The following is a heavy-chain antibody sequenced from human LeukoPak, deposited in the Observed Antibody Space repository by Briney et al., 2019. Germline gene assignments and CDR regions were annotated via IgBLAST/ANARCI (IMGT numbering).Heavy chain of an antibody. CDR3: ARAPPFYDSSGYYSSFDY. D-gene: IGHD3-22*01. CDR2: INPNSGGT. CDR1: GYTFTSYA. Sequence: ASVKVSCKASGYTFTSYAMNWVRQAPGQGLEWMGWINPNSGGTNYAQKLQGRVTMTTDTSTSTAYMELRSLRSDDTAVYYCARAPPFYDSSGYYSSFDYWGQGTLVTVSS. J-gene: IGHJ4*02. V-gene: IGHV1-18*01.